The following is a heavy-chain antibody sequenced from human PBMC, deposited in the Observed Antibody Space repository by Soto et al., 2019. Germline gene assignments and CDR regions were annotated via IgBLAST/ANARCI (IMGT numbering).Heavy chain of an antibody. V-gene: IGHV3-13*01. Sequence: GGSLRLSCAASGFTFSSYDMHWVRQATGKGLEWVSAIGTAGDTYYPGSVKGRFTISRENAKNSLYLQMNSLRAEDTAVYYCARVRLAGYDAFDIWGQGTMVTVSS. CDR1: GFTFSSYD. J-gene: IGHJ3*02. CDR2: IGTAGDT. D-gene: IGHD3-16*01. CDR3: ARVRLAGYDAFDI.